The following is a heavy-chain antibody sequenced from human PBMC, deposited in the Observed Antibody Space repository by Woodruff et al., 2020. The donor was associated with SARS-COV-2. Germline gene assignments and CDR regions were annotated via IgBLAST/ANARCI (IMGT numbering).Heavy chain of an antibody. V-gene: IGHV3-30*02. D-gene: IGHD1-26*01. Sequence: ADSVKGRFTVSRDNSKNTLYLQMNSLRAEDTAVYYCAKDGTRNFDYWGQGTLVTVAS. CDR3: AKDGTRNFDY. J-gene: IGHJ4*02.